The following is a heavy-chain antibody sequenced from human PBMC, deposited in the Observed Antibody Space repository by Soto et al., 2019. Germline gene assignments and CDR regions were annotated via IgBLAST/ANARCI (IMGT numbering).Heavy chain of an antibody. J-gene: IGHJ4*02. V-gene: IGHV5-10-1*01. CDR1: GYSFTNFW. Sequence: EGQLVQSGAEVKKPGESLRISCKGSGYSFTNFWISWVRQMPGKGLEWMGTIDTLGSSTNYSPSFQGHVTISADNSINSAYVQWSSLKASDTAIYYCAVGLTAQMSSVGFDFWGRGTLVTVSS. D-gene: IGHD5-18*01. CDR3: AVGLTAQMSSVGFDF. CDR2: IDTLGSST.